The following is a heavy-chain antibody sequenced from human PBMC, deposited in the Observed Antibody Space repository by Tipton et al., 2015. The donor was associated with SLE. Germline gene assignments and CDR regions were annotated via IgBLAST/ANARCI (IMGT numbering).Heavy chain of an antibody. CDR3: ARDWCSSTSCYGYYYMDV. V-gene: IGHV4-59*12. Sequence: TLSLTCTDSGGSIGSYYWSWIRQPPGKGLEWIGSIYYSGSTYYNPSLKSRVTISVDTSKNQFSLKLSSVTAADTAVYYCARDWCSSTSCYGYYYMDVWGKGTTVTVSS. D-gene: IGHD2-2*01. J-gene: IGHJ6*03. CDR2: IYYSGST. CDR1: GGSIGSYY.